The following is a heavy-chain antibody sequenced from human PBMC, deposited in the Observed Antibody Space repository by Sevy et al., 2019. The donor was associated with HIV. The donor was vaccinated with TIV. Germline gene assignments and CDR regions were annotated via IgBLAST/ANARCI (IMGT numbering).Heavy chain of an antibody. CDR1: GYTFTSYG. V-gene: IGHV1-18*01. D-gene: IGHD3-10*01. J-gene: IGHJ5*02. CDR2: ISAYKGNR. Sequence: ASVKVSCKDSGYTFTSYGISWVRQAPGQGLEWMGWISAYKGNRNYAQKLQGRVTMTTDTSTSTAYLELRSLRSDDTAVYYCARDSGYGSETNNWYDPWGQGTLVTVSS. CDR3: ARDSGYGSETNNWYDP.